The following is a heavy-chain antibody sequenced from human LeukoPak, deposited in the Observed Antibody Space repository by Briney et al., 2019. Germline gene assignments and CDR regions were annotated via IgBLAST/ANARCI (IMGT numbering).Heavy chain of an antibody. CDR3: AREGGTPSGRGFDY. J-gene: IGHJ4*02. CDR2: IYYSGST. V-gene: IGHV4-61*01. Sequence: SETLSLTCTVSGGSVSSGSYYWSWIRQPPGKGLEWIGYIYYSGSTNYNPSLKSRVTISVDTSKNQFSLKLSSVTAADTAVYYCAREGGTPSGRGFDYGGQGPLVTVSS. CDR1: GGSVSSGSYY. D-gene: IGHD6-19*01.